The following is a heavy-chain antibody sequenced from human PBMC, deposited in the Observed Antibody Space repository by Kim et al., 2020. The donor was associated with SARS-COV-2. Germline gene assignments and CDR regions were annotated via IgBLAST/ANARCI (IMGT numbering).Heavy chain of an antibody. CDR2: IKADNGNT. D-gene: IGHD2-15*01. CDR1: GYTFTNYA. Sequence: ASVKVSCKASGYTFTNYAMHWVRQAPGQRLEWMGWIKADNGNTKYSQKFQARVTITRDTSASTAHMELSSLRSEDTALYYCARDKYKYERGGVAISFGMDVWGQGTTVTVSS. CDR3: ARDKYKYERGGVAISFGMDV. V-gene: IGHV1-3*01. J-gene: IGHJ6*02.